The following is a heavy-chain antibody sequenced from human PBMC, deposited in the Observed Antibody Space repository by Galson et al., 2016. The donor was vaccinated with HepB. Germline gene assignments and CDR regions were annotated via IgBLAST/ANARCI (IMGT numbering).Heavy chain of an antibody. CDR1: GFSFDDYT. CDR2: INWDGGST. V-gene: IGHV3-43*01. Sequence: SLRLSCAASGFSFDDYTMHWVRQAPGKGLEWVSLINWDGGSTYYADSVKGRFTISRDNSKNSLYLQMNSLRTEDTALYYCAKETSPLLDYGDYARNYYGMDVWGQGTTVTVSS. CDR3: AKETSPLLDYGDYARNYYGMDV. D-gene: IGHD4-17*01. J-gene: IGHJ6*02.